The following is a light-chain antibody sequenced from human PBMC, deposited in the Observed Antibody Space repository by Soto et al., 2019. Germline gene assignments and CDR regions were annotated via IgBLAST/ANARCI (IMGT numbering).Light chain of an antibody. CDR1: QDINTW. Sequence: DIQMTQSPSSVSASVGDRVTITCRASQDINTWLAWYQQNPGKAPKLLIYTASSLQTGAPSRCSGSGYGTDFTLTISSLQPEDVATYYCQQANSFPLPVGQGTRLEIK. V-gene: IGKV1-12*01. CDR3: QQANSFPLP. CDR2: TAS. J-gene: IGKJ5*01.